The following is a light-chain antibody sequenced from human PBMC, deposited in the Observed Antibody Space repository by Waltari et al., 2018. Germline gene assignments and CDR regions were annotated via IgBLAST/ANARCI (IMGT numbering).Light chain of an antibody. CDR3: QNHERLPAT. CDR1: QSVSKY. CDR2: AAS. Sequence: EVVLTQSPGTLSLSPGERATLSCRASQSVSKYLAWYQQRPGQAPRLLIYAASTRATGIRDRFSGSGSVTDFSLTISRLEPEDFAVYYCQNHERLPATFGQGTKVEIK. J-gene: IGKJ1*01. V-gene: IGKV3-20*01.